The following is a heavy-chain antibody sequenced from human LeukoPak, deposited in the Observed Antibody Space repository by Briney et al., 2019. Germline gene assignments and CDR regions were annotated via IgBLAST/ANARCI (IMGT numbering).Heavy chain of an antibody. Sequence: GGSLRLSCAASGFTFSSYSMNWVRQAPGKGLEWVSSISGSSSYIYYADSAKGRFTISRDNAKNSLYLQMNSLRAEDTAVYYCVGFGVVIPNWFDPWGQGTLVTVSS. J-gene: IGHJ5*02. CDR1: GFTFSSYS. V-gene: IGHV3-21*01. D-gene: IGHD3-3*01. CDR2: ISGSSSYI. CDR3: VGFGVVIPNWFDP.